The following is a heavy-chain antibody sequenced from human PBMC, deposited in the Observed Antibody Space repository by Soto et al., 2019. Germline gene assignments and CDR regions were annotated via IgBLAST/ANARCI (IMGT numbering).Heavy chain of an antibody. CDR1: GYTLTELS. V-gene: IGHV1-24*01. D-gene: IGHD5-18*01. Sequence: GASVKVSCKVSGYTLTELSMHWVRQAPGKGLEWMGGFDPEDGETIYAQKFQGRVTMTEDTSTDTAYMELSSLRSEDTAVYYCARRARVGKQLWLPFDYWAQGTLVTVSS. CDR2: FDPEDGET. CDR3: ARRARVGKQLWLPFDY. J-gene: IGHJ4*02.